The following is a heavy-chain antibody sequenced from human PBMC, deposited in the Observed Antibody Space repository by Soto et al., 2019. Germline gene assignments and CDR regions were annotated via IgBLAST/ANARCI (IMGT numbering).Heavy chain of an antibody. CDR1: GGSIYHYY. Sequence: SETLSLPCSVPGGSIYHYYWSWVRQSAGKGLAWVGRVFTTGTTDYNPSLKGRVTISVDTSKNQFSLSLRSVTAADTAIYYCARDFNSIFDDFADMRWNFGPWGQGTLVTVSS. CDR3: ARDFNSIFDDFADMRWNFGP. V-gene: IGHV4-4*07. D-gene: IGHD3-3*02. CDR2: VFTTGTT. J-gene: IGHJ5*02.